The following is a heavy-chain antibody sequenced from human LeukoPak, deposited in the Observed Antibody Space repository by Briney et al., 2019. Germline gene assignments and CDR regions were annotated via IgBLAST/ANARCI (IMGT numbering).Heavy chain of an antibody. V-gene: IGHV3-66*01. Sequence: GGSLRLSCAASGFTVSSNYVSWVRQAPGKGLEWVSVIYSGGSTYYADSVKGRFTISRDNSKNTLYLQMNSLKAEDTAVYYCAVRIAARDSDYWGQGTLVTVSS. CDR1: GFTVSSNY. CDR3: AVRIAARDSDY. D-gene: IGHD6-6*01. CDR2: IYSGGST. J-gene: IGHJ4*02.